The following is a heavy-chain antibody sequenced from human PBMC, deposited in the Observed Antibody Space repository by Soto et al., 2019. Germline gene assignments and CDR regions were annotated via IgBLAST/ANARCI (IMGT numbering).Heavy chain of an antibody. D-gene: IGHD1-26*01. CDR3: ARYSGTYYVY. CDR1: GGSVSSGSYY. Sequence: SETLSLTCTVSGGSVSSGSYYWSWIRQPPGKGLEWIGYIYYNESTNYNPFLRSRVTMSLDTSKNQFSLKLSSVTVADTAVYYCARYSGTYYVYWGQGTLVTVSS. CDR2: IYYNEST. V-gene: IGHV4-61*01. J-gene: IGHJ4*02.